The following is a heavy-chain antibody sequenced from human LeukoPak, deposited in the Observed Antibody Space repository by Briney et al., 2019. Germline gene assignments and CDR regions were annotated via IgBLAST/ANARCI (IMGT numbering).Heavy chain of an antibody. J-gene: IGHJ4*02. D-gene: IGHD1-26*01. CDR1: GGSISSYY. CDR3: ARDSGAQFSFDY. CDR2: IYYSGST. V-gene: IGHV4-59*01. Sequence: PSETLSLTCTVSGGSISSYYWSWIRQPPGKGLEWIGYIYYSGSTNYNPSLKSRVTTSVDTSKNQFSLKLSSVTAADTAVYYCARDSGAQFSFDYWGQGTLVTVSS.